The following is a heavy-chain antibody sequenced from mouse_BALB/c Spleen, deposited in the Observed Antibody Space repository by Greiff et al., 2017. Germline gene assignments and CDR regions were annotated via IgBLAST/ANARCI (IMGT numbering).Heavy chain of an antibody. Sequence: EVKVVESGGGLVQPGGSLKLSYAASGFTFSSYGMSWVRQTPDKRLELVATINSNGGSTYYPDSVKGRFTISRDNAKNTLYLQMSSLKSEDTAMYYCARVYYRYERAMDYWGQGTSVTVSA. J-gene: IGHJ4*01. CDR2: INSNGGST. D-gene: IGHD2-14*01. CDR1: GFTFSSYG. V-gene: IGHV5-6-3*01. CDR3: ARVYYRYERAMDY.